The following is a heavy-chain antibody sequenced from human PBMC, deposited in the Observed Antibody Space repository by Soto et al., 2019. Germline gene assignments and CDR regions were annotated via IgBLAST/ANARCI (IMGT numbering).Heavy chain of an antibody. Sequence: ASVKVSCKASGYTFTSYGISWVRQAPGQGLEWMGWISAYNGNTNYAQKLQGRVTMTTDTSTSTAYMELRSLRSDDTAVYYCARDPEDILTAYVLDYWGQGTLVTVS. V-gene: IGHV1-18*04. J-gene: IGHJ4*02. CDR1: GYTFTSYG. CDR3: ARDPEDILTAYVLDY. D-gene: IGHD3-9*01. CDR2: ISAYNGNT.